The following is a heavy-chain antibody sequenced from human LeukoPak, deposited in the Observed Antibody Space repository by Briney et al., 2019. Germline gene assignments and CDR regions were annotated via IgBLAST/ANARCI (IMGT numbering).Heavy chain of an antibody. CDR3: ARVSGYSSGWGAFFDY. CDR2: INWNGGST. D-gene: IGHD6-19*01. J-gene: IGHJ4*02. CDR1: GFTFYDYG. Sequence: PGGSLRLSCAASGFTFYDYGMSWVRHAPGKGLEWVSGINWNGGSTGYADSVKGRFTISRDNAKNSLYLQMNSLRAEDTALYHFARVSGYSSGWGAFFDYWGQGTLVTVSS. V-gene: IGHV3-20*01.